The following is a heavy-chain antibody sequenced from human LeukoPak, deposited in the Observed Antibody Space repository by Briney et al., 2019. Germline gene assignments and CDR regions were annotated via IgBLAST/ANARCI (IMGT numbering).Heavy chain of an antibody. CDR3: ARDVKYGGFNWFDP. CDR1: GGTFSSYA. CDR2: IIPIFGTA. V-gene: IGHV1-69*05. J-gene: IGHJ5*02. Sequence: SVKVSCKASGGTFSSYAISWVRQAPGQGLEWMGGIIPIFGTANYAQKFQGRVTITTDESTSTAYMELSSLRSEDTAVYYCARDVKYGGFNWFDPWGQGTLVTVSS. D-gene: IGHD4-23*01.